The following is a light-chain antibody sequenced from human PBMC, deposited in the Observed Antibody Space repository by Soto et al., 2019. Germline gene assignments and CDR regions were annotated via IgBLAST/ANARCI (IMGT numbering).Light chain of an antibody. J-gene: IGLJ2*01. CDR3: QAWDSSTVV. CDR1: QLGDKY. V-gene: IGLV3-1*01. Sequence: SYELTQAPSVSVSPGQTATITCSGDQLGDKYASWYQQKPGQSPVVVIYQDNKRPSGIPERFSGSNSGNTATLTIGGTQAMDEADYYCQAWDSSTVVFGGGTQLTVL. CDR2: QDN.